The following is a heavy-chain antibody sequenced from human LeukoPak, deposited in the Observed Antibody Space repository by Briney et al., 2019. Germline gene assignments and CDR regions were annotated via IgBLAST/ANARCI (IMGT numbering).Heavy chain of an antibody. J-gene: IGHJ5*02. CDR2: INPNSGGT. Sequence: GASVKVSCKASGYTFTGYYMHWVRQAPGQGLEWMGWINPNSGGTNYAQKFQGRVTMTRDTSISTAYMELSRLRSDDTAVYYCARLNNIVVVPAARGGFDPWGQGTLVTVSS. V-gene: IGHV1-2*02. CDR3: ARLNNIVVVPAARGGFDP. CDR1: GYTFTGYY. D-gene: IGHD2-2*01.